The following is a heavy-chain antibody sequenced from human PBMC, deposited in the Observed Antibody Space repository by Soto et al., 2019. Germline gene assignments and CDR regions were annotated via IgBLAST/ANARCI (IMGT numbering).Heavy chain of an antibody. CDR1: GGTFSSYA. CDR2: IIPSYGTA. V-gene: IGHV1-69*13. J-gene: IGHJ5*02. CDR3: ARHCSSTSCYANCFDA. D-gene: IGHD2-2*01. Sequence: SVKVSCKASGGTFSSYAISWVRQAPGQGLEWMRGIIPSYGTANYAQKFQGRVTITADESTSTAYMELSSLRSEDTAVYYCARHCSSTSCYANCFDAWGQGTLVTVSS.